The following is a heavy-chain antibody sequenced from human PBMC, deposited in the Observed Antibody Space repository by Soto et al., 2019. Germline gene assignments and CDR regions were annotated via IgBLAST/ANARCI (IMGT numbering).Heavy chain of an antibody. Sequence: EVQLVESGGGLVQPGGSLRLSCAASGFTFSTYWMTWVRRPPGKGLEWVANLDQDGSERYYVDSGRGRFTISRDNAKNSLYLQMNSLRAEDTAVYYCVCRGNFFVYWGQGTLVTVSP. J-gene: IGHJ4*02. CDR3: VCRGNFFVY. D-gene: IGHD2-15*01. CDR2: LDQDGSER. V-gene: IGHV3-7*01. CDR1: GFTFSTYW.